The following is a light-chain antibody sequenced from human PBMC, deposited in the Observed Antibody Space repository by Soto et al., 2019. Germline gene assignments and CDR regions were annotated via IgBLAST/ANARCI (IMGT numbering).Light chain of an antibody. CDR3: AAWDDIMNGYV. CDR1: SSNIESNT. CDR2: SNY. J-gene: IGLJ1*01. Sequence: QSVLTQPPSASVTPGQRVTISCSGSSSNIESNTVTWYQQLPGTAPKLVIYSNYDRPSGVPDRFSGSTSGTSASLVIRGLQSEDEADYYCAAWDDIMNGYVCGGGTKVTVL. V-gene: IGLV1-44*01.